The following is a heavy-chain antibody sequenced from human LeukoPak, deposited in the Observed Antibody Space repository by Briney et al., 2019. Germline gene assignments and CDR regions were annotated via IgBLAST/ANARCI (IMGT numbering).Heavy chain of an antibody. Sequence: SETLSLTCTVSGGSISSYYWSWIRQPAGKGLEWIGRIYISGSGSTNYNPSLKSRVTMSVDTSKNQFSLRLSSVTAADTAVYYCARKTGSGWYSNWFDPWGQGTLVTVSS. CDR1: GGSISSYY. J-gene: IGHJ5*02. V-gene: IGHV4-4*07. CDR3: ARKTGSGWYSNWFDP. D-gene: IGHD6-19*01. CDR2: IYISGSGST.